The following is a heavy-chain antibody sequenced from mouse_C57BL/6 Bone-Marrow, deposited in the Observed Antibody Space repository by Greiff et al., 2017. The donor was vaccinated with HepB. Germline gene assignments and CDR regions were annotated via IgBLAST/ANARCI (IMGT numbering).Heavy chain of an antibody. CDR2: IDPANGNT. Sequence: EVQLQQSVAELVRPGASVKLSCTASGFNIKNTYMHWVKQRPEQGLEWIGRIDPANGNTKYAPKFQGKATIPADTSSNTAYLQLSSLTSEDTAIYYCATSYYSNYPLGAMDYWGQGTSVTVSS. CDR1: GFNIKNTY. J-gene: IGHJ4*01. CDR3: ATSYYSNYPLGAMDY. D-gene: IGHD2-5*01. V-gene: IGHV14-3*01.